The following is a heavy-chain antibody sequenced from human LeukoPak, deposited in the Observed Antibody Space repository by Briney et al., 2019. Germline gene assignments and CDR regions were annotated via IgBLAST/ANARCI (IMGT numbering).Heavy chain of an antibody. CDR2: TTGNGDIT. Sequence: GGSLRLSCSASGFTFSTYTMHWVRQAPGKGLEYVSSTTGNGDITFYADSLKGRFTISRDNSKNTVYLQMSSLRAEDTAVYHCVKDLSGRYAFDYWGQGTLVTVSS. CDR1: GFTFSTYT. CDR3: VKDLSGRYAFDY. D-gene: IGHD1-26*01. J-gene: IGHJ4*02. V-gene: IGHV3-64D*09.